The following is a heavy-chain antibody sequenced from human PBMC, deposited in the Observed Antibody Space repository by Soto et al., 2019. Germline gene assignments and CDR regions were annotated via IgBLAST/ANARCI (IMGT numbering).Heavy chain of an antibody. CDR3: ARAAPRLCSGGSCYSGWDV. V-gene: IGHV4-34*01. CDR2: INHSGST. D-gene: IGHD2-15*01. Sequence: PSETLSLTCAVYGGSFSGYYWSWIRQPPGKGLEWIGEINHSGSTNYNPSLKSRVTISVDTSKNQFSLKLSSVTAADTAVYYCARAAPRLCSGGSCYSGWDVWGQGTLVNVAS. J-gene: IGHJ4*02. CDR1: GGSFSGYY.